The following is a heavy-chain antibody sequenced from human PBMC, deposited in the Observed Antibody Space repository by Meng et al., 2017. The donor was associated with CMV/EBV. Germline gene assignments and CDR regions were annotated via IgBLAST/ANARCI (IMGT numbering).Heavy chain of an antibody. D-gene: IGHD3-16*01. CDR1: WFSRGTGGVG. CDR3: AHSKDWGFFDY. Sequence: CTFSWFSRGTGGVGVAWIRQPPGKALEWLALIYWNDDKRYSPSLKSRLTITKDTSKNQVVLTMTNMDPVDTATYYCAHSKDWGFFDYWGQGTLVTVSS. V-gene: IGHV2-5*01. J-gene: IGHJ4*02. CDR2: IYWNDDK.